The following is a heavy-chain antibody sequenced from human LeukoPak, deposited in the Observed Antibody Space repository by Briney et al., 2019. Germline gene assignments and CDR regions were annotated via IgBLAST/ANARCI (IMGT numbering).Heavy chain of an antibody. CDR2: IHYSGST. CDR3: ARGMGGTYYDYFDY. CDR1: GGSLSGRSYY. D-gene: IGHD1-26*01. Sequence: SETLSLTCTVSGGSLSGRSYYWGWIRQPPGKGLEWIGSIHYSGSTFYNPSLKSRVTISADTSKNQFSLRLTSVTATDTAVYYCARGMGGTYYDYFDYWGQGTLVTVSS. J-gene: IGHJ4*02. V-gene: IGHV4-39*01.